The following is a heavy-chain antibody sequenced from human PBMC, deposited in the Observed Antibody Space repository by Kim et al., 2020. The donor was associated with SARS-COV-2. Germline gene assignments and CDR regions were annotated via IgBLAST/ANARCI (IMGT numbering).Heavy chain of an antibody. J-gene: IGHJ5*02. D-gene: IGHD6-13*01. V-gene: IGHV3-23*03. CDR1: GFTFSSYA. CDR2: IYSGGSST. CDR3: AKATDHSSSWPNWFDP. Sequence: GGSLRLSCAASGFTFSSYAMSWVRQAPWKGLEWVSVIYSGGSSTYYADSVKGRFTISRDNSKNTLYLQMNSLRAEDTAVYYCAKATDHSSSWPNWFDPWGQGTLVTVSS.